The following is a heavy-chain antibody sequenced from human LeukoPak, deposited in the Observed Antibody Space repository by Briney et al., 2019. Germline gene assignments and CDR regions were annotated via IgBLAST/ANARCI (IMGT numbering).Heavy chain of an antibody. CDR3: ARHNPYSSSWPFFDY. Sequence: SETLSLTCTVSSGSISSSSYYWGWIRQPPGKGLEWIGSIYYSGSTYYNPSLKSRVTISVDTSKNQFSLKLSSVTAADTAVYYCARHNPYSSSWPFFDYWGQGTLVTISS. CDR2: IYYSGST. CDR1: SGSISSSSYY. V-gene: IGHV4-39*01. D-gene: IGHD6-13*01. J-gene: IGHJ4*02.